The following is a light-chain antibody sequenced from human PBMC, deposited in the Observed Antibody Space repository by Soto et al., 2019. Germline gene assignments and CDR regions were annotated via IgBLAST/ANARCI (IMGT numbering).Light chain of an antibody. Sequence: DIQMTQSPSTLSASVGDRVTLTCRASQSISSWLAWYQQKPGKAPKLLIYDASSVESGVPSRFSGSGSGTESPPTIGSLQPDNFATYYCQQYNSYSWTFGKGTKV. CDR3: QQYNSYSWT. CDR1: QSISSW. V-gene: IGKV1-5*01. CDR2: DAS. J-gene: IGKJ1*01.